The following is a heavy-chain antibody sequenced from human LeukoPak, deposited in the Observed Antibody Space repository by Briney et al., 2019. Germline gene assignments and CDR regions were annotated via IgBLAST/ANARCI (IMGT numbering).Heavy chain of an antibody. CDR1: GGSFSGYY. Sequence: SETLSLTCAVYGGSFSGYYWSWIRQPPGEGLEWIGEINHRGSTNYNPSLKSRVTISVDTSKNQFSLKLSSVTAADTAVYYCARHGRVKGTDYWGQGTLVTVSS. CDR3: ARHGRVKGTDY. CDR2: INHRGST. V-gene: IGHV4-34*01. J-gene: IGHJ4*02. D-gene: IGHD1-1*01.